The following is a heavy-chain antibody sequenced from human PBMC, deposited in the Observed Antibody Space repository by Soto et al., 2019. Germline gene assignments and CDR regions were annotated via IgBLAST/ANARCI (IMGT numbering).Heavy chain of an antibody. CDR1: GFDFNFYW. CDR2: VNPDGTEA. V-gene: IGHV3-7*03. J-gene: IGHJ3*01. D-gene: IGHD3-10*01. CDR3: ARDRERVTMVRGIALGAMDV. Sequence: AQLEESGGDLVQPGGSLRLSCAASGFDFNFYWMTWVRQAPGKGLEWVANVNPDGTEAFYADSLKGRLSISRDNANNSLSLRMNSLKVYDTAIYYCARDRERVTMVRGIALGAMDVWGQGAMVTVSS.